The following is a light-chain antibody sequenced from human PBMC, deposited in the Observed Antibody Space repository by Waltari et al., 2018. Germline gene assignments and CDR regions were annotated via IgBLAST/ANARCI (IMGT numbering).Light chain of an antibody. CDR1: QSLLHSNAYNY. CDR3: MQALQTPLT. CDR2: LCS. V-gene: IGKV2-28*01. Sequence: DIVMTQSPLSLPVTPGEPASISCRSSQSLLHSNAYNYLDWYLQKPGQSPQLLIYLCSNRASGVPDRFNGSGSGTDFTLKISRVEAEDVGVYYCMQALQTPLTFGGGTKVEIK. J-gene: IGKJ4*01.